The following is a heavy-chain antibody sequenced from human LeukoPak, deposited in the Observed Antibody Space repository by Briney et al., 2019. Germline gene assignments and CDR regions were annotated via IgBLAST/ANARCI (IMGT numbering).Heavy chain of an antibody. Sequence: SVKVSCKASGGTFSSYAISWVRQAPGQGLEWMGRIIPIFGIANYAQKFQGKVAITADKSTSTAYMELSSLRSEDTAVYYCARTRVPAAPHPFDYWGQGTLVTVSS. CDR2: IIPIFGIA. CDR1: GGTFSSYA. CDR3: ARTRVPAAPHPFDY. J-gene: IGHJ4*02. V-gene: IGHV1-69*04. D-gene: IGHD2-2*01.